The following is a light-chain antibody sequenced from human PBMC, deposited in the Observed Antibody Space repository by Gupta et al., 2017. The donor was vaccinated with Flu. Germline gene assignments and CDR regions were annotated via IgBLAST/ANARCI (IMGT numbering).Light chain of an antibody. CDR3: HSEDRSGNYGV. V-gene: IGLV3-25*02. CDR1: ALSAHY. J-gene: IGLJ3*02. Sequence: SYELTQSPSLSVSPGQTARITCSGDALSAHYAYWYQQQPGQAPMLLIYNDTERPSGIPERFSGSNYGTTATLTISGVQAEDEADYYCHSEDRSGNYGVFGGGTKLTVL. CDR2: NDT.